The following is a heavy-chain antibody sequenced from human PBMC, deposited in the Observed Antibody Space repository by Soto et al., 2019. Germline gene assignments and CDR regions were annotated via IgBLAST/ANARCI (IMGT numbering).Heavy chain of an antibody. J-gene: IGHJ4*01. D-gene: IGHD3-10*01. V-gene: IGHV3-23*01. CDR3: AKYYASGSYYHFDS. CDR1: GFTFINYA. CDR2: ISGSGGRA. Sequence: EVQLLESGGDLVQPGGSLRLSCAASGFTFINYAMSWVRQAPGLGLEWVSSISGSGGRADYADSVRGRFTISRDNSKKTLSLQMNSLRVDDTAIYYCAKYYASGSYYHFDSWGHGTLVTVSS.